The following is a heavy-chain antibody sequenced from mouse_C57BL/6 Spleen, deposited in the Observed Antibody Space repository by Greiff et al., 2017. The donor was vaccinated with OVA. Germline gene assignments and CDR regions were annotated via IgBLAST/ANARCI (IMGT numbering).Heavy chain of an antibody. Sequence: EVQVVESGGGLVKPGGSLKLSCAASGFTFSDYGMHWVRQAPEKGLEWVAYISSGSSTIYYADTVKGRFTISRDNAKNTLFLQMTSLRSEDTAMYYCARAGDGRAWFAYWGQGTLVTVSA. J-gene: IGHJ3*01. V-gene: IGHV5-17*01. CDR1: GFTFSDYG. CDR2: ISSGSSTI. D-gene: IGHD2-3*01. CDR3: ARAGDGRAWFAY.